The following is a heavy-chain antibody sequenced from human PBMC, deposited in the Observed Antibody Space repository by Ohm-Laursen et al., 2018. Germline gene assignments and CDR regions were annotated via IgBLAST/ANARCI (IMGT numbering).Heavy chain of an antibody. D-gene: IGHD3-16*01. Sequence: ASVKVSCNSSGYTFTGYYIHWVRQAPGQGLEWMGWINPYSGGTKYAQKFQGGVTLTRDTSISTAYMELSGLRSDDTAVYYCARGPRLGELLGYGMDVWAQGTTITVSS. J-gene: IGHJ6*02. CDR3: ARGPRLGELLGYGMDV. CDR2: INPYSGGT. CDR1: GYTFTGYY. V-gene: IGHV1-2*02.